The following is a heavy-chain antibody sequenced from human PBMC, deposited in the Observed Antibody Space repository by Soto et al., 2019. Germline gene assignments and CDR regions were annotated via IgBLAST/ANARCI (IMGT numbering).Heavy chain of an antibody. J-gene: IGHJ3*02. D-gene: IGHD2-15*01. Sequence: SETLSLTCTVSGGSISSSSYYWGWIRQPPGKGLEWIGSIYYSGSTYYNPSLKSRVTTSVDTSKNQFSLKLSSVTAADTAVYYCARHGDGSGGSCLLNDALDSWGQGTMVTVSS. CDR1: GGSISSSSYY. CDR3: ARHGDGSGGSCLLNDALDS. V-gene: IGHV4-39*01. CDR2: IYYSGST.